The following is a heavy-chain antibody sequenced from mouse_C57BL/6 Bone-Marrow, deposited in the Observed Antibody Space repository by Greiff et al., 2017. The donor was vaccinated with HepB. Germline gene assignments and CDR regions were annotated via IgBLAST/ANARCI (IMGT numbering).Heavy chain of an antibody. CDR1: EYDFPSHD. J-gene: IGHJ1*03. V-gene: IGHV5-2*01. D-gene: IGHD2-3*01. CDR2: INSDGGNT. CDR3: ARVYDGYGYFDV. Sequence: EVQLVESGGGLVQPGESLKLSCESNEYDFPSHDMSWVRKTPEKRLELVAAINSDGGNTYYPDTMERRFIITRANTKKTLYLQLSRLMSEDTALYYCARVYDGYGYFDVWGTGTAVTVTA.